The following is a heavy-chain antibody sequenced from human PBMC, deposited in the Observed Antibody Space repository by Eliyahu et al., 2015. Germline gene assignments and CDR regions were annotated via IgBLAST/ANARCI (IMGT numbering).Heavy chain of an antibody. Sequence: EVQLVESGGGLIQPGGSLRLSCAASGFTVSXNYMSWVRQAPGKGLEWVSVIXSGGSTYYADSVKGRFTISRDNSKNTLYLQMNSLRAEDTAVYYCARDRRRRFGELTDGMDVWGQGTTVTVSS. CDR2: IXSGGST. V-gene: IGHV3-53*01. D-gene: IGHD3-10*01. CDR3: ARDRRRRFGELTDGMDV. J-gene: IGHJ6*02. CDR1: GFTVSXNY.